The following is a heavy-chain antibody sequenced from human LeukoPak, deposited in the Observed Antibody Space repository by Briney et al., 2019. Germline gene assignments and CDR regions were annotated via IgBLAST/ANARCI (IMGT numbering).Heavy chain of an antibody. CDR1: GFTFSSYW. CDR2: IKQDGSEK. CDR3: ARGATVTTRILDY. Sequence: GGSLRLSCAASGFTFSSYWMSWVRQAPGKGLEWVANIKQDGSEKYYVDSVKGRFTISRDNAKNSLYLQMNSLRAEDTAVYYCARGATVTTRILDYWGQGTLVTVSS. V-gene: IGHV3-7*01. J-gene: IGHJ4*02. D-gene: IGHD4-17*01.